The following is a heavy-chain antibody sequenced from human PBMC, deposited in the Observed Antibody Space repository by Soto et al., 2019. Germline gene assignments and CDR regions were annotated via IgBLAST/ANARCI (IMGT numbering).Heavy chain of an antibody. CDR1: GGSINSGAYY. V-gene: IGHV4-31*03. Sequence: SETLSLTCTVSGGSINSGAYYWSWIRQHPGKGLEWIGYIYYSGSTYYNPSLKSRVTISVDTSKNQFSLKLSSVTAADTAVYYCARDLIDGYFDCWCQGPLVT. CDR2: IYYSGST. J-gene: IGHJ4*02. CDR3: ARDLIDGYFDC.